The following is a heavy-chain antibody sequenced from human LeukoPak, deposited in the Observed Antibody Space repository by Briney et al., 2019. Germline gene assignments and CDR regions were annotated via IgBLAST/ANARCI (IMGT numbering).Heavy chain of an antibody. Sequence: ASVKVSCKASGYTFTRYGITWVRQAPVQGLEWMGWISAYNGNTNYAQNLQGRVTMTTDTSTSTAYMELRSLRSDDTAVYYCARDRGGGYSSSWSWDYWGQGTLVTVSS. CDR1: GYTFTRYG. CDR3: ARDRGGGYSSSWSWDY. D-gene: IGHD6-13*01. CDR2: ISAYNGNT. J-gene: IGHJ4*02. V-gene: IGHV1-18*01.